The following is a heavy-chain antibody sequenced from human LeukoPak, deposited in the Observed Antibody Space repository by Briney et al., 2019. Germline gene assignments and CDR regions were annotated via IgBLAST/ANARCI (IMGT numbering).Heavy chain of an antibody. J-gene: IGHJ4*02. Sequence: GGSLRLSCAASGFTVSSNYMSWVRQAPGKGLEWVSVIYTGGTTYYADSVKGRFTISRDNSKNTLYLQMNSLRAEDTAVYYCAISGGYWAWAHWGQGTLVTVSS. D-gene: IGHD1-26*01. CDR1: GFTVSSNY. V-gene: IGHV3-53*01. CDR3: AISGGYWAWAH. CDR2: IYTGGTT.